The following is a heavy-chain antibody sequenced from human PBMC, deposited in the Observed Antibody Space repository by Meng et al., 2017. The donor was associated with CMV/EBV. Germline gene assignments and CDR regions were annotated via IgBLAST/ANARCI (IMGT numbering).Heavy chain of an antibody. V-gene: IGHV3-23*01. Sequence: SGAAAGFTFSRYGMSWVRQAAEKGLEWVSAISGSGGNTYYADSVKGRFTISRDNSKNTLSLQMSSLRAEDTAVYYCAKSRGSSYFDLWGRGTLVTVSS. J-gene: IGHJ2*01. D-gene: IGHD2-15*01. CDR1: GFTFSRYG. CDR3: AKSRGSSYFDL. CDR2: ISGSGGNT.